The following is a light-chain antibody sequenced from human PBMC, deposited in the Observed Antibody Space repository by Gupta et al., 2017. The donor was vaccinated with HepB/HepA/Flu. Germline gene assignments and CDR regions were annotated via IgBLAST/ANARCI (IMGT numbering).Light chain of an antibody. J-gene: IGKJ4*01. CDR2: DAS. CDR3: QQRSNWPLS. CDR1: QSVSNY. Sequence: IVLPQSPAPLSLSPGDSATLSCRASQSVSNYLAWYQQKPGQAPRLLIYDASNRATGIPARFSGSGSGTDFTLIISSLEPEDFAVYYCQQRSNWPLSFGGGTKVEIK. V-gene: IGKV3-11*01.